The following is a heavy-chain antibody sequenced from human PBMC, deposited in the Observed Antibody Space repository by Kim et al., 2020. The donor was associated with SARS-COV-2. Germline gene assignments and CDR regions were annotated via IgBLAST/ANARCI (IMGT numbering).Heavy chain of an antibody. CDR1: GYTFTSYT. V-gene: IGHV1-3*01. CDR3: ARDGTTRNGGYYFDF. D-gene: IGHD1-1*01. CDR2: INVGYGNT. Sequence: ASVKVSCKASGYTFTSYTLHWVRQAPGQGLEWMGWINVGYGNTRYLQKFQGRVTITRDTSASTAYMELSSLRSEDPAVYYCARDGTTRNGGYYFDFWGPG. J-gene: IGHJ4*02.